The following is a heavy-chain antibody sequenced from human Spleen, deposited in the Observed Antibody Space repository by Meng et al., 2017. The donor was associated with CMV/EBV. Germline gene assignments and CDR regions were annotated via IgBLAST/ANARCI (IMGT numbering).Heavy chain of an antibody. V-gene: IGHV3-21*01. CDR3: ATRKGMGYTND. CDR1: GFNCDGYS. CDR2: ISSSSRYI. Sequence: LSCAASGFNCDGYSMNWVRQAPGKGLEWVAMISSSSRYIYYADSVKGRFTISRDNAKNSLFLQMNSLRDEDTAVYFCATRKGMGYTNDWGQGTLVTVSS. D-gene: IGHD5-12*01. J-gene: IGHJ4*02.